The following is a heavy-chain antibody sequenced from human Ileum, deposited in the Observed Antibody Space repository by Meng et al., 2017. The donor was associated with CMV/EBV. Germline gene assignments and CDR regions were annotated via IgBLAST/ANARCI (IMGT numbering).Heavy chain of an antibody. CDR3: ARGSGSSRPNFDY. D-gene: IGHD6-6*01. V-gene: IGHV4-61*08. J-gene: IGHJ4*02. Sequence: SETLSLTCTVSGGSISGGYFLNWIRQPPGQGLEWIGYMYYTGTTNYNHSLWGRVTISVDTSKCQFSLKLTSVTAADTAVYYCARGSGSSRPNFDYWGQGTLVTVSS. CDR2: MYYTGTT. CDR1: GGSISGGYF.